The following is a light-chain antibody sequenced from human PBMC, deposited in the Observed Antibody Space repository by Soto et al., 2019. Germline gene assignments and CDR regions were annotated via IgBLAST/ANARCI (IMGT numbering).Light chain of an antibody. Sequence: EIVLTQSPGTLSLSPGERATLSCRASQSVSSSHLAWYQQKPGQAPRLLISGASSRATGIPDRFSGSGSGTEFILTISGLEPEDSGIYHCHQHGGSPETFGQGTKVDIK. J-gene: IGKJ1*01. V-gene: IGKV3-20*01. CDR1: QSVSSSH. CDR3: HQHGGSPET. CDR2: GAS.